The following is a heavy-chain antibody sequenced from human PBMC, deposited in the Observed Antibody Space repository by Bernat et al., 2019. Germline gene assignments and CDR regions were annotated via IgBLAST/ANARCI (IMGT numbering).Heavy chain of an antibody. Sequence: EVQLVESGGGFVQSGGSLRLSCAASGFSFSSYAMYWVRQAPGKWLEWVSAISGSGDSTYYADSVKGRFSISRDSSKNTLYLQLNSLRAEDTAIFYCARDVGPTVMVQGVISPWGQGTLVTVSS. V-gene: IGHV3-23*04. J-gene: IGHJ5*02. D-gene: IGHD3-10*01. CDR3: ARDVGPTVMVQGVISP. CDR2: ISGSGDST. CDR1: GFSFSSYA.